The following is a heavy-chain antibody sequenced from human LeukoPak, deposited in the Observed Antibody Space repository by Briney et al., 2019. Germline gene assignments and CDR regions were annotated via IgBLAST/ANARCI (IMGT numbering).Heavy chain of an antibody. CDR2: IHPYSGGS. CDR1: GFTFNGYY. V-gene: IGHV1-2*06. Sequence: GASVKVSCKASGFTFNGYYVHWVRQAPGQGLEWMGRIHPYSGGSNSAQKFQGRVTMVRDMSINTVYMELSGLRSDDTALYYCASAVPAIVIPQNGFDIWGPGTMVTVSS. CDR3: ASAVPAIVIPQNGFDI. J-gene: IGHJ3*02. D-gene: IGHD1-26*01.